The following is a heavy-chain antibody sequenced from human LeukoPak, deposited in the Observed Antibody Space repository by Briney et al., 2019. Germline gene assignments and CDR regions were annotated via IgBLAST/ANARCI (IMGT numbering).Heavy chain of an antibody. CDR3: ARASYYDSSGYPSYAFDI. D-gene: IGHD3-22*01. V-gene: IGHV1-46*01. CDR1: GYTFTSYY. J-gene: IGHJ3*02. CDR2: INPSGGST. Sequence: GASVKVFCTASGYTFTSYYMHWVRQAPGQGLEWMGIINPSGGSTSYAQKFQGRVTMTRDTSTSAVYMELSSLRSEDTAVYYCARASYYDSSGYPSYAFDIWGQGTMVTVSS.